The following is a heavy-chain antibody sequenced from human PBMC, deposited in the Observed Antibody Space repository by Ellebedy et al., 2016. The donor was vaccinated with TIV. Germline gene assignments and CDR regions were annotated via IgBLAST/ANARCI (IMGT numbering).Heavy chain of an antibody. D-gene: IGHD1-26*01. V-gene: IGHV3-30*18. CDR2: ISDDGSNR. CDR1: GLTFSSFA. Sequence: GESLKISXAASGLTFSSFAIQWVRQAPGKGLEWVAVISDDGSNRYYIDSVKGRFTISRDNSKNTLYLQMNSLRAEDTAVYYCAKIRAQWEPLDYWGQGTLVTVSS. CDR3: AKIRAQWEPLDY. J-gene: IGHJ4*02.